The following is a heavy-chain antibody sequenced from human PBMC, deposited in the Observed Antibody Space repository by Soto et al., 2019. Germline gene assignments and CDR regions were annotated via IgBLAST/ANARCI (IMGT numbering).Heavy chain of an antibody. Sequence: EVQLVESGGGLVQPGGSLRLSCAASGFTFSSYSMNWVRQAPGKGLEWVSYISSSSSTIYYADSVKGRFTSSRDNAKTSLYLQMNSLRDEDTAVYYCARPEYSSSSYGMDVWGQGTTVTVSS. CDR1: GFTFSSYS. D-gene: IGHD6-6*01. J-gene: IGHJ6*02. CDR2: ISSSSSTI. CDR3: ARPEYSSSSYGMDV. V-gene: IGHV3-48*02.